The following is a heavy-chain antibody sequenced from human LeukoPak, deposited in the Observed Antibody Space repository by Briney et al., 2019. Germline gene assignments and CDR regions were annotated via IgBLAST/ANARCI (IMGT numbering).Heavy chain of an antibody. CDR2: IYYSGST. V-gene: IGHV4-59*01. CDR1: GGSISSYY. D-gene: IGHD3-3*01. J-gene: IGHJ5*02. CDR3: ARGPSYDFWSGYYPTNWFDP. Sequence: KPSETLSLTCTVSGGSISSYYWSWIRQPPGKGLEWIGYIYYSGSTNYNPSLKSRVTISVDTSKNQFSLKLSSVTAADTAVYYCARGPSYDFWSGYYPTNWFDPWGQGTLVTVSS.